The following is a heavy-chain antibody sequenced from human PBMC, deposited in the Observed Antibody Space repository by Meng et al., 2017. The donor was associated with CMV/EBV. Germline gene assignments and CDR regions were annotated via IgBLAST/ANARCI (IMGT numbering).Heavy chain of an antibody. CDR3: ARHKGASSSWTGGFDY. V-gene: IGHV4-39*01. CDR1: GGSLSSSSYY. D-gene: IGHD6-13*01. Sequence: GSLRPSCTVSGGSLSSSSYYWGWNRQPPGKGLEWIGSIYYRGSTYYNPSLKSRVTISVETSKNQFSLKLSSVTAADTAVYYCARHKGASSSWTGGFDYWGQGTLVTVSS. CDR2: IYYRGST. J-gene: IGHJ4*02.